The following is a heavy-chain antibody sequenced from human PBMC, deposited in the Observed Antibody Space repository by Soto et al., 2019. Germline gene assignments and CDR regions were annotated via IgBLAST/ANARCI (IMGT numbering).Heavy chain of an antibody. CDR1: GFTLRFYA. Sequence: EVRLQESGGDVVQGGGSLRLPCVASGFTLRFYAITWVRQAPGKGLEWVARIRGNGAGISYADSVKGRFTISRDNSKNTVYLQMNSLRADDTAVYFCAKRGDILDVSSSFVGYGMDVWGQGTTVTVSS. V-gene: IGHV3-23*01. CDR2: IRGNGAGI. D-gene: IGHD2-15*01. CDR3: AKRGDILDVSSSFVGYGMDV. J-gene: IGHJ6*02.